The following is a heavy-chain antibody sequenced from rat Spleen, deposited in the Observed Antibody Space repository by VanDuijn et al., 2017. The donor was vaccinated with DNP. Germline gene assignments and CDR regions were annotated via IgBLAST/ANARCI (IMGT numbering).Heavy chain of an antibody. J-gene: IGHJ3*01. V-gene: IGHV5-7*01. CDR1: GFTFSDYY. Sequence: EVQLVETGGGLVQPGRSLKLSCVASGFTFSDYYMGWVRQAPKKGLEWVASISYDGRNTYYGDSVKGRFTISSDNGNTTLYLQRDSLRSEDTATYYCSRRNYGNSLNWFVYWGQGTLVTVSS. D-gene: IGHD1-11*01. CDR3: SRRNYGNSLNWFVY. CDR2: ISYDGRNT.